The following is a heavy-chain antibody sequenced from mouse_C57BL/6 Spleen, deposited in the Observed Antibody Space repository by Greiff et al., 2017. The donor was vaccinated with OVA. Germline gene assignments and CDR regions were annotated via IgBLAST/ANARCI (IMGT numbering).Heavy chain of an antibody. V-gene: IGHV1-20*01. CDR2: INPYNGDT. J-gene: IGHJ3*01. CDR1: GYSFTGYF. D-gene: IGHD2-4*01. Sequence: EVQGVESGPELVKPGDSVKISCKASGYSFTGYFMNWVMQSHGKSLEWIGRINPYNGDTFYNQKFKGKATLTVDKSSSTAHMELRSLTSEDSAVYYCARDEGLRRGFAYWGQGTLVTVSA. CDR3: ARDEGLRRGFAY.